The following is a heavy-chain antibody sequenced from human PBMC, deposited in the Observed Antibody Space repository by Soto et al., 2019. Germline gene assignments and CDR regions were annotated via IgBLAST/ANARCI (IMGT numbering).Heavy chain of an antibody. V-gene: IGHV4-59*01. D-gene: IGHD5-12*01. CDR3: ARDRAYSGYEH. J-gene: IGHJ1*01. CDR1: GGSISSYY. CDR2: IYYSGST. Sequence: PSETLSLTCTVSGGSISSYYWSWIRQPPGKGLEWIGYIYYSGSTNYNPSLKSRVTISVDTSKNQFSLKLSSVTAADTAVYYCARDRAYSGYEHWAQGTLVNVSS.